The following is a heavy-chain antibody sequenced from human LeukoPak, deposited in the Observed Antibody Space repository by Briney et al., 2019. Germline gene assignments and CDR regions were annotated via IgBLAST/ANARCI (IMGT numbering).Heavy chain of an antibody. D-gene: IGHD6-13*01. CDR2: ISTYNGNT. J-gene: IGHJ4*02. CDR3: ARGIVAVGNIDY. CDR1: GYTFTVYY. Sequence: ASVKVSCTASGYTFTVYYMHWVRQAPGQGLEWMGWISTYNGNTNYAQKLQGRVTMTTDTSTSTAYMELRSLRSDDTAVYYCARGIVAVGNIDYWGQGTLVTVSS. V-gene: IGHV1-18*04.